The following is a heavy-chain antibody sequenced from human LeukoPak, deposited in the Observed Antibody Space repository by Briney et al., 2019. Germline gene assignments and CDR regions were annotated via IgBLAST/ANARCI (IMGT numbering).Heavy chain of an antibody. V-gene: IGHV1-2*02. J-gene: IGHJ4*02. Sequence: ASVKVSCKTSGYSFTAFYIHWVRQAPGHGLEWMGWIHPRRGDTNYAQKFQGRVTMTRDTSISTAYLDLSSLRSDDTAVYYCARDGDYGTGSYYRGCIDSWGQGTPATVSP. CDR3: ARDGDYGTGSYYRGCIDS. CDR1: GYSFTAFY. D-gene: IGHD3-10*01. CDR2: IHPRRGDT.